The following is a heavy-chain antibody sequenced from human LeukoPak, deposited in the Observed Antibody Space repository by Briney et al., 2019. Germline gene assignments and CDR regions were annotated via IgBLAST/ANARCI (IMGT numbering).Heavy chain of an antibody. CDR1: GGTFSSYA. Sequence: ASVKVSCKASGGTFSSYAISWVRQAPGQGLECMGGIIPIFGTANYAQKFQGRVTITADESTSTAYMELSSLRSEDTAVYYCARGSGIVPAATHDYWGQGTLVTVSS. J-gene: IGHJ4*02. CDR3: ARGSGIVPAATHDY. D-gene: IGHD2-2*01. CDR2: IIPIFGTA. V-gene: IGHV1-69*13.